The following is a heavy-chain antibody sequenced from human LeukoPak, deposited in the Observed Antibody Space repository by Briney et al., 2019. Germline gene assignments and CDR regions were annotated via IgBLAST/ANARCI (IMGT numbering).Heavy chain of an antibody. CDR1: GFTFNTFG. CDR2: IRYDGSNK. J-gene: IGHJ4*02. Sequence: GGSLRLSCAASGFTFNTFGTYWVRQAPGKGPEWVAFIRYDGSNKNYADSVKGRFTISRDNSKNTLFLQMSSLRPEDTAIYYCAKTGGSESFYPYYFDNWGQGTLVSVSS. D-gene: IGHD3-10*01. CDR3: AKTGGSESFYPYYFDN. V-gene: IGHV3-30*02.